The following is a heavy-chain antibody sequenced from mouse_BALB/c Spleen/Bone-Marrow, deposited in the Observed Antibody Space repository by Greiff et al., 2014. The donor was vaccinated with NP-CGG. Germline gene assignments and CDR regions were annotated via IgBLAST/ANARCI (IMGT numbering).Heavy chain of an antibody. Sequence: DVQLQESGGGLVQPGGSRKLSCAASGFTFSSFGMHWVRRAPEKGLEWVAYISSGSSNINYADTVKGRFTISRDNPKNTLFLQMTSLRSEDTAMYYCARWGYYYAMDYWGQGTSVTVSS. CDR3: ARWGYYYAMDY. V-gene: IGHV5-17*02. CDR1: GFTFSSFG. D-gene: IGHD2-2*01. CDR2: ISSGSSNI. J-gene: IGHJ4*01.